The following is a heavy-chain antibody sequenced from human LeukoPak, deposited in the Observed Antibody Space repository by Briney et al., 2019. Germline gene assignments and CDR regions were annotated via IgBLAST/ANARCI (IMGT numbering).Heavy chain of an antibody. CDR3: ARDGAEGDNSAFDM. Sequence: PGGSLRLSCAASGVTLSDHHMDWVRQAPGKGLEWVGRTGDKARGYTTEYAASVKGRFTISRDDSKTLVYLQMNSLRTEDTAVYFCARDGAEGDNSAFDMWGQGTVVTVSS. CDR1: GVTLSDHH. J-gene: IGHJ3*02. V-gene: IGHV3-72*01. CDR2: TGDKARGYTT. D-gene: IGHD3-22*01.